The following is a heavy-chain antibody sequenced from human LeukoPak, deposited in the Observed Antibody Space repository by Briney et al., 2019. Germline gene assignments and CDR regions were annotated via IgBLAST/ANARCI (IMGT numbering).Heavy chain of an antibody. CDR2: INTDGSST. V-gene: IGHV3-74*01. Sequence: SGGSLRLSCVASRFTLSSYYMHWVRHAPGKGPVWVSGINTDGSSTTYADSVKGRFTISRDNAQNTVYLQMNSLRADDTVVYSCARPTGTNRPLDYWGQGTLVTVSS. CDR3: ARPTGTNRPLDY. CDR1: RFTLSSYY. D-gene: IGHD1-1*01. J-gene: IGHJ4*02.